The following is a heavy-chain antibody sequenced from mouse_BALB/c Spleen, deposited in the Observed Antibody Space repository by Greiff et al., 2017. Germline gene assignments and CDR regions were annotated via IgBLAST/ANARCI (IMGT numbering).Heavy chain of an antibody. Sequence: QVQLKESGPGLVAPSQSLSITCTVSGFSLTSYGVHWVRQPPGKGLEWLGVIWAGGSTNYNSALMSRLSISKDNSKSQVFLKMNSLQTDDTAMYYCARESYYYGSRHYFDYWGQGTTLTVSS. J-gene: IGHJ2*01. D-gene: IGHD1-1*01. CDR1: GFSLTSYG. CDR3: ARESYYYGSRHYFDY. V-gene: IGHV2-9*02. CDR2: IWAGGST.